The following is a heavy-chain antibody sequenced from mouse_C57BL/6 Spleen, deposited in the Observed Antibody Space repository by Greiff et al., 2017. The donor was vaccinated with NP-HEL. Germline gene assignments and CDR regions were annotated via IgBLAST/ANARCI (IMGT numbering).Heavy chain of an antibody. CDR2: ISSGSSTI. CDR1: GFTFSDYG. V-gene: IGHV5-17*01. CDR3: AEVYGNYDAMDY. Sequence: EVKLVESGGGLVKPGGSLKLSCAASGFTFSDYGMHWVRQAPEKGLEWVAYISSGSSTIYYADTVKGRFTISRDNAKNTLFLQMTSLRSEDTAMYYCAEVYGNYDAMDYWGQGTSVTVSS. J-gene: IGHJ4*01. D-gene: IGHD2-1*01.